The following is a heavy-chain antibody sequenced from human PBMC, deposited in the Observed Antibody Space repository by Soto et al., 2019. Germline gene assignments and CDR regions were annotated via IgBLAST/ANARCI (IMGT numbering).Heavy chain of an antibody. J-gene: IGHJ4*02. CDR3: ARTETTVTTYFDY. CDR2: IYYSGST. Sequence: SETLSLTCTVSGVSISSSSYFWGWIRQPPGKGLEWIGSIYYSGSTYYNPSLKSRVTISVDTSKNQFSLKLSSVTAADTAVYYCARTETTVTTYFDYWGQGTLVTVSS. D-gene: IGHD4-17*01. V-gene: IGHV4-39*07. CDR1: GVSISSSSYF.